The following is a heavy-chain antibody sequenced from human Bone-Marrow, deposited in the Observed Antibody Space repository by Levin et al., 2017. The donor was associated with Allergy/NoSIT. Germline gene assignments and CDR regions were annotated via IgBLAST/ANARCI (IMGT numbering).Heavy chain of an antibody. CDR2: IIPILGIA. CDR1: GGTFSSYT. V-gene: IGHV1-69*02. J-gene: IGHJ4*02. Sequence: SVKVSCKASGGTFSSYTISWVRQAPGQGLEWMGRIIPILGIANYAQKFQGRVTITADKSTSTAYMELSSLRSEDTAVYYCASTLGYCTNGVCDIGMYYFDYWGQGTLVTVSS. D-gene: IGHD2-8*01. CDR3: ASTLGYCTNGVCDIGMYYFDY.